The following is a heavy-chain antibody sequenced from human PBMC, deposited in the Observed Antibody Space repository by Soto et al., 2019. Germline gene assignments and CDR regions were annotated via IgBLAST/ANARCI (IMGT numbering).Heavy chain of an antibody. CDR1: GFTFTNCA. CDR2: VGSDGMHK. D-gene: IGHD1-26*01. J-gene: IGHJ4*02. CDR3: ARDVIVDAPDYFHY. V-gene: IGHV3-30*01. Sequence: QVQLVESGGGVVQPGRSMRLSCAASGFTFTNCAMHWVRQAPGKGLEWVAVVGSDGMHKYYGDFVKGRFTISRHTSENTLYLQTDRLTSEDTAVYYCARDVIVDAPDYFHYCGRGTLVTVSS.